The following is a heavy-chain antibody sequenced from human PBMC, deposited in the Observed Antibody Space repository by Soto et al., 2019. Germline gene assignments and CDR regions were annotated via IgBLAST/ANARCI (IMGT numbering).Heavy chain of an antibody. V-gene: IGHV1-3*01. D-gene: IGHD3-10*01. CDR3: AGGSSSGTTFYFDL. J-gene: IGHJ2*01. CDR1: GYTFTSYA. Sequence: QVQLVQSGAEVKKPGASVKVSCKASGYTFTSYAMHWVRQAPGQRLEWMGWTNPGNGNTKYSQKFQGRVTITRDTSASTAYMELSSLRAEDTAVYYCAGGSSSGTTFYFDLWGRCTLVTVSS. CDR2: TNPGNGNT.